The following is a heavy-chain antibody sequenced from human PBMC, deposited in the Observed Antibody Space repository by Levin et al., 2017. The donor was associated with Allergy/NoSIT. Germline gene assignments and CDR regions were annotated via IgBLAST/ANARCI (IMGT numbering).Heavy chain of an antibody. CDR1: GFTFSSYG. V-gene: IGHV3-33*01. CDR3: ARDPSIAAAGTSGWFDP. CDR2: IWYDGSNK. J-gene: IGHJ5*02. Sequence: SCAASGFTFSSYGMHWVRQAPGKGLEWVAVIWYDGSNKYYADSVKGRFTISRDNSKNTLYLQMNSLRAEDTAVYYCARDPSIAAAGTSGWFDPWGQGTLVTVSS. D-gene: IGHD6-13*01.